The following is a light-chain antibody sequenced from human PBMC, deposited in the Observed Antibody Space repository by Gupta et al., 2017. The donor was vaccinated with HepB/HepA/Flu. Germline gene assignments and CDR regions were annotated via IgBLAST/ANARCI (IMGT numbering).Light chain of an antibody. V-gene: IGKV4-1*01. CDR3: HQYYSAPRT. Sequence: DIVMTQSPDSLTVSLGERDTINCRSSQSILSSSNNKGSLSWYQQKPGQPPKLLIYWASTRESGVPARSSDSGSGTDFSLTISSLQAEDEAVYYCHQYYSAPRTFGQGTRVQI. J-gene: IGKJ1*01. CDR1: QSILSSSNNKGS. CDR2: WAS.